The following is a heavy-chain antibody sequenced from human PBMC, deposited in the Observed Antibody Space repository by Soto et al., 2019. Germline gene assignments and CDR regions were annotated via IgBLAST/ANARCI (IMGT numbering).Heavy chain of an antibody. CDR1: GYTFTSYA. V-gene: IGHV1-3*01. D-gene: IGHD6-13*01. J-gene: IGHJ6*02. CDR3: ARDIAAAFPYYGMDV. Sequence: ASVKVSCKASGYTFTSYAMHWVRQAPGQRLEWMGWINAGNGNIKYSQKFQGRVTITRDTSASTAYMELSSLRSEDTAVYYCARDIAAAFPYYGMDVWGQGTTVTVSS. CDR2: INAGNGNI.